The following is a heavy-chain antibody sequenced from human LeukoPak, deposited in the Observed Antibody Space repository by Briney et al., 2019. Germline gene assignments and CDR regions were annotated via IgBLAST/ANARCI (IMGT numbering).Heavy chain of an antibody. J-gene: IGHJ5*02. V-gene: IGHV3-11*04. CDR1: GFTFSDYY. CDR2: ISSGSTI. D-gene: IGHD2-2*01. CDR3: ARHQVVPAATYNWFDP. Sequence: PGGSLRLSCAASGFTFSDYYMSWIRQAPGKGLEWVSYISSGSTIYYADSVKGRFTISRDNAKNSLYLQMNSLRAEDTAVYYCARHQVVPAATYNWFDPWGQGTLVTVSS.